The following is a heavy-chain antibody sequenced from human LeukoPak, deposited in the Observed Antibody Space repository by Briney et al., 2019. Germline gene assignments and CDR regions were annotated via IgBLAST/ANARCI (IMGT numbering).Heavy chain of an antibody. V-gene: IGHV3-7*01. CDR3: LRDLNWSLDQ. Sequence: GGSLRLSCAASGFTFRNHWMTWVRQAPGKGLEWVANIKQDESEKYYVDSVKGRFTISRDNAKNTLYLQMNSLRAEDTAVYYCLRDLNWSLDQWGQGTLVTVSS. D-gene: IGHD1-20*01. J-gene: IGHJ4*02. CDR1: GFTFRNHW. CDR2: IKQDESEK.